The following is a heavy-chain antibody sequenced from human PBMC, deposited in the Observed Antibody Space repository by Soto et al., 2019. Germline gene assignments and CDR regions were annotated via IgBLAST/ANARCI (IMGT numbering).Heavy chain of an antibody. J-gene: IGHJ6*02. V-gene: IGHV5-51*01. CDR1: GYSFTNYW. CDR2: IYPGDSDT. CDR3: AGSIFYYGMDV. Sequence: GESLKISCTASGYSFTNYWIGWVRQMPGKGPEWMGIIYPGDSDTRYSPSFQGQVTISADKSTSTAYLLWSSLKASDTAIYFCAGSIFYYGMDVWGQGTTVTVS.